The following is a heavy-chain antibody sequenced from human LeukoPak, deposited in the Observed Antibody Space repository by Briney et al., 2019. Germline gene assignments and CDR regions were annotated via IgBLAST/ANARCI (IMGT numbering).Heavy chain of an antibody. CDR1: GFTFSSYA. CDR3: AKVKYSYGYGVSDY. V-gene: IGHV3-23*01. J-gene: IGHJ4*02. Sequence: GRSLRLSCAASGFTFSSYAMSWVRQAPGKGLEWVSAISGSGGSRYYADSVKGRFTISRDNSKNTLYLQMNSLRAEDTAVYYCAKVKYSYGYGVSDYWGQGTLVTVSS. CDR2: ISGSGGSR. D-gene: IGHD5-18*01.